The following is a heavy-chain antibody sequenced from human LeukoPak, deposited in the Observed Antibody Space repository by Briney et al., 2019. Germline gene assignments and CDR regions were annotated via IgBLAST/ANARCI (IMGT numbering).Heavy chain of an antibody. CDR3: ARVSTRFLEWLYLDY. Sequence: SETLSPTCTVSGGSISSYYWSWIRQPPGKGLEWIGYIYYSGSTNYNPSLKSRVTISVDTSKNQFSLKLSSVTAADTAVYYCARVSTRFLEWLYLDYWGQGTLVTVST. CDR1: GGSISSYY. CDR2: IYYSGST. J-gene: IGHJ4*02. D-gene: IGHD3-3*01. V-gene: IGHV4-59*01.